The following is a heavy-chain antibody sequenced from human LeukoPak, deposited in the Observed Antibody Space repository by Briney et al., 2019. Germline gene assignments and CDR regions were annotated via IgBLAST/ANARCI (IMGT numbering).Heavy chain of an antibody. CDR3: ARDTGELIY. V-gene: IGHV1-69*05. CDR1: GGTLSSDP. CDR2: IIPMFGTT. D-gene: IGHD7-27*01. Sequence: SVKVSCKASGGTLSSDPISWVRQAPGQGLEWMGRIIPMFGTTNYAQKFQRGVTITTDESTSTAYMELNSLTSEDTAVYYCARDTGELIYWGQGTLVTVSS. J-gene: IGHJ4*02.